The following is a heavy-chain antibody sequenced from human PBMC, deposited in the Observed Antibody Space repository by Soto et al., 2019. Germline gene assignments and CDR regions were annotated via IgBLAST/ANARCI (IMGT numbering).Heavy chain of an antibody. J-gene: IGHJ3*02. D-gene: IGHD1-26*01. CDR1: GFIFSDFH. CDR2: ISYDGSNK. V-gene: IGHV3-30*18. CDR3: AKDLGSGSYLFDAFDI. Sequence: PGGSLRLSCAASGFIFSDFHMTWIRQAPGKGLEWVAVISYDGSNKYYADSVKGRFTISRDNSKNTLYLQMNSLRAEDTAVYYCAKDLGSGSYLFDAFDIWGQGTMVTVSS.